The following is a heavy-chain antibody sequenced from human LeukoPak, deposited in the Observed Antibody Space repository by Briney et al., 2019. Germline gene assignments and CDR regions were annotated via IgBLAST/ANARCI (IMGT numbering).Heavy chain of an antibody. J-gene: IGHJ4*02. Sequence: SETLSLTCAVSGGSISSGGYSWSWIRQPPGKGLEWIGYIYHSGSTYYNPSLKSRVTISVDRSKNQFSLKLSSVTAADTAVYYCARDHIAAAGTEIYWGQGTLVTVSS. CDR2: IYHSGST. V-gene: IGHV4-30-2*01. CDR1: GGSISSGGYS. CDR3: ARDHIAAAGTEIY. D-gene: IGHD6-13*01.